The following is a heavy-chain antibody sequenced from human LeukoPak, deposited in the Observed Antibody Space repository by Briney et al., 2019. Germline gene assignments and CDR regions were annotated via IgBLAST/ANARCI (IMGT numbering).Heavy chain of an antibody. CDR2: ISAYNGNT. CDR1: GYTFTSYG. J-gene: IGHJ4*02. CDR3: ARTPSYYYDSSGYYVDY. V-gene: IGHV1-18*01. D-gene: IGHD3-22*01. Sequence: ASVKVSCKASGYTFTSYGISWVRQAPGQGLEWMGWISAYNGNTNYAQKLQGRVTMITDTSTSTAYMELRSLRSDDTAVYYCARTPSYYYDSSGYYVDYWGQGTLVTVSS.